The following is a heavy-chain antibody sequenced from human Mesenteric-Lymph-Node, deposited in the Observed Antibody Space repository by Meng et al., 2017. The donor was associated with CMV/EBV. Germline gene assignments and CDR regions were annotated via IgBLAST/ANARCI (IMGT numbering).Heavy chain of an antibody. Sequence: ASVKVSCKASGYTFTSYDINWVRQAPGKGLEWMGGFDPEDDETIYAQKFQGRVTMTEDTSTDTAYMELSSLRSEDTAVYYCAAQWVVAAKGGLHYWGQGTLVTVSS. D-gene: IGHD2-15*01. CDR3: AAQWVVAAKGGLHY. CDR2: FDPEDDET. V-gene: IGHV1-24*01. CDR1: GYTFTSYD. J-gene: IGHJ4*02.